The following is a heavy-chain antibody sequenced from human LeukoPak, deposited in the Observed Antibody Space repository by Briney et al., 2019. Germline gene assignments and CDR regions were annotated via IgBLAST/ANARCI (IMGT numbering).Heavy chain of an antibody. Sequence: SETLSLTCTVSGGSISSYYWGWIRQPPGKGLEWIGYIYYSGSTNYNPSLKSRVTISVDTSKNQFSLKLSSVTAADTAVYYCARDRHDFWSGSRDAFDIWGQGTMVTVSS. D-gene: IGHD3-3*01. CDR3: ARDRHDFWSGSRDAFDI. J-gene: IGHJ3*02. CDR2: IYYSGST. V-gene: IGHV4-59*01. CDR1: GGSISSYY.